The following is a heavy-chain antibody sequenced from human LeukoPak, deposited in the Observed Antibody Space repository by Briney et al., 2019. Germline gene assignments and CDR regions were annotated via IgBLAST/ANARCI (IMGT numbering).Heavy chain of an antibody. CDR2: LSYDGTNK. V-gene: IGHV3-30*18. J-gene: IGHJ4*02. Sequence: GGSLRLSCAASGFTFSSFAMHWVRQAPCQWLDLVAVLSYDGTNKYYADSVKSRFTIHRDNSKNTLYLQMNSLRAEDTAIYYCAKEIDYGGNSFDYWGQGTLVTVSS. CDR1: GFTFSSFA. D-gene: IGHD4-23*01. CDR3: AKEIDYGGNSFDY.